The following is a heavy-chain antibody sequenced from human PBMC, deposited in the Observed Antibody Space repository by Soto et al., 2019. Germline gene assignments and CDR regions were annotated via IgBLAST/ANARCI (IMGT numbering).Heavy chain of an antibody. D-gene: IGHD2-2*01. CDR2: IIPILGIA. CDR3: ARVYCSSTSCYGPLDY. J-gene: IGHJ4*02. CDR1: GGTFSSYT. Sequence: SVKVSCKASGGTFSSYTISWVRQAPGQGLEWMGRIIPILGIANYAQKFQGRVTITADKSTSTAYMELSSLRSEGTAVYYCARVYCSSTSCYGPLDYWGQGTLVTVSS. V-gene: IGHV1-69*02.